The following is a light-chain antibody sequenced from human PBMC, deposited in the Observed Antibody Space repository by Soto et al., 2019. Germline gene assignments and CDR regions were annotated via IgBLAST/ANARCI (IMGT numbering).Light chain of an antibody. J-gene: IGKJ2*01. CDR2: WAS. CDR3: QQYYTTPVT. V-gene: IGKV4-1*01. Sequence: DIVMTQSPDSLAVSLGERATINCKSSQSILYSSNNNNYLAWYQQKPGQPPKLLISWASTRESGVPDRFTGSGSGTDFTLTISNLQAEDVAVNYCQQYYTTPVTFGQGTKLEIK. CDR1: QSILYSSNNNNY.